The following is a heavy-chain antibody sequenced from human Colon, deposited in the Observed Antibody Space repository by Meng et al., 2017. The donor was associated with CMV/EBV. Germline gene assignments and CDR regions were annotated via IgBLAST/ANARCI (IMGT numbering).Heavy chain of an antibody. J-gene: IGHJ4*02. CDR1: GGSVNSGNYY. CDR3: ATSHYDYWSGYYY. D-gene: IGHD3-3*01. V-gene: IGHV4-61*01. Sequence: SETLSLTCIVSGGSVNSGNYYWSWIRQTPGKGLEWIGYIYYSGSTNYNPSLKSRVTISLDTSKNQFSLKVSSVTAADTAVYYCATSHYDYWSGYYYWGQGTLVTVSS. CDR2: IYYSGST.